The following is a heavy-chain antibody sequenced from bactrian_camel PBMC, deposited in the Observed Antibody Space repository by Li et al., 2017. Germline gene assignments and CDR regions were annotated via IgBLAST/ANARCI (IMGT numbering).Heavy chain of an antibody. CDR2: IDSGGGST. V-gene: IGHV3S40*01. CDR3: AADRGSGAWPQTLTCLTHHY. D-gene: IGHD3*01. CDR1: GFTFSIYD. Sequence: VQLVESGGGLVQPGGSLRLSCAASGFTFSIYDMSWVRQAPGKGLEWVSAIDSGGGSTYYADSVKGRFTIARDNAKNTLYLQMNSLKPEDTGVYYCAADRGSGAWPQTLTCLTHHYWGQGTQVTVS. J-gene: IGHJ4*01.